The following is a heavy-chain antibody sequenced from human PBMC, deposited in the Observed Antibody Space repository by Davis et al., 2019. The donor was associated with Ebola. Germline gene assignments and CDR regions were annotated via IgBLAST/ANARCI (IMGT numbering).Heavy chain of an antibody. CDR3: ARVLGGAYFDNWFDT. CDR2: IWYDGSNK. V-gene: IGHV3-33*01. CDR1: GFTFSSYG. Sequence: GESLKISCAASGFTFSSYGMHWVRQAPGKGLEGVAVIWYDGSNKYYADSVKGRFTISRDNAKNSLYLQMNSLRAEDTAIYYCARVLGGAYFDNWFDTWGQGTLVTVSS. J-gene: IGHJ5*02. D-gene: IGHD2/OR15-2a*01.